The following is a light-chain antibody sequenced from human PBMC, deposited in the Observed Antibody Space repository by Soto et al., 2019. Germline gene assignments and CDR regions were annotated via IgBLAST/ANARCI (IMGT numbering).Light chain of an antibody. CDR1: QVISSY. V-gene: IGKV1-8*01. CDR3: QQYYSYPRT. J-gene: IGKJ1*01. Sequence: AIRMTQSPSSLSASTGDRVTITCRASQVISSYLAWYQQKPGKAPKLLIYAASTLQSGVPSRFSGSGSGTAFTLTISCLQSEDFATYYCQQYYSYPRTFGQGSKVEIK. CDR2: AAS.